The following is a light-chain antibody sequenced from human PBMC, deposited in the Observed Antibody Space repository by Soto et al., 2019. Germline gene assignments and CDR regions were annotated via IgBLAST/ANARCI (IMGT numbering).Light chain of an antibody. CDR1: QSVSSN. CDR2: GAS. Sequence: EIVMTQSPATLSVSPGARAPLSCRASQSVSSNLAWYQQNPGQAPRLLIYGASTRATGIPARFSGSGSGTEFTLTISGLQSEDFAVYYCQQYNNWPPKWTFGQGTKVDIK. J-gene: IGKJ1*01. CDR3: QQYNNWPPKWT. V-gene: IGKV3-15*01.